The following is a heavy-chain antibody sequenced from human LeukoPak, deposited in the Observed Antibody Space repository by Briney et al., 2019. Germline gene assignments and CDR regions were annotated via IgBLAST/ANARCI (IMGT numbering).Heavy chain of an antibody. D-gene: IGHD3-3*01. J-gene: IGHJ4*02. CDR2: ISGSGGST. Sequence: GGSLRLSCAASGFTFSSYAMSWVRQAPGKGLEWVSAISGSGGSTYYADSVKGRLTISRDNSKNTLYLQMNSLRAEDTAVYYCAKARGITIFGVVIFGYWGQGTLVTVSS. CDR1: GFTFSSYA. CDR3: AKARGITIFGVVIFGY. V-gene: IGHV3-23*01.